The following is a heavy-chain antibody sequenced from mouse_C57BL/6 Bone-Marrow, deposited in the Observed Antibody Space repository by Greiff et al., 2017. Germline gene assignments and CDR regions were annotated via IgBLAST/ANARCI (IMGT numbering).Heavy chain of an antibody. Sequence: EVQLVESGGDLVKPGGSLKLSCAASGFTFSSYGMSWVRQTPDKRLEWVATISSGGSYTYYPDSVKGRFTISRDNAKNTLYLQMSSLKSEDTAMYYCAIYYGSSYDYAMDYWGQGTSVTVSS. CDR3: AIYYGSSYDYAMDY. CDR2: ISSGGSYT. D-gene: IGHD1-1*01. J-gene: IGHJ4*01. V-gene: IGHV5-6*01. CDR1: GFTFSSYG.